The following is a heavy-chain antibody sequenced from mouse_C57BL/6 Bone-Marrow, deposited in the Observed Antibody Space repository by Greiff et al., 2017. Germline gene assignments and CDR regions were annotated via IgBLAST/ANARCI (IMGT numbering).Heavy chain of an antibody. CDR3: ASSSLYYYGSQGDY. Sequence: QVQLQQPGAELVKPGASVKMSCKASGYTFTSYWITWVKQRPGQGLEWIGDIYPGSGSTNYNEKFKSKATLTVDTSSSTAYMQLSSLTSEDSAVYYCASSSLYYYGSQGDYWGQGTSVTVSS. V-gene: IGHV1-55*01. CDR2: IYPGSGST. J-gene: IGHJ4*01. D-gene: IGHD1-1*01. CDR1: GYTFTSYW.